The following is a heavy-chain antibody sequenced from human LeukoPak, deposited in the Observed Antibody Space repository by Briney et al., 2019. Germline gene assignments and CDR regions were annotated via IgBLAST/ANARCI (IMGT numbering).Heavy chain of an antibody. V-gene: IGHV1-2*02. Sequence: ASVKVSCKASGYTSIGYYMHWVRQAPGQGLEWMGWIDPYSGGTHFAQRFQGRVSMTLDTSISTAYMELTRLTSDDTAVYYCARDGVAGSSDAFDIWGQGTMVTVSA. J-gene: IGHJ3*02. CDR1: GYTSIGYY. CDR3: ARDGVAGSSDAFDI. D-gene: IGHD6-19*01. CDR2: IDPYSGGT.